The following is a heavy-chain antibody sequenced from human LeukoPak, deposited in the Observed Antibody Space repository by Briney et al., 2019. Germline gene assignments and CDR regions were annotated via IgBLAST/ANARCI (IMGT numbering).Heavy chain of an antibody. Sequence: GGSLRLSCTASGFTFGDYAMSWVRQAPGKGLEWVSVIHKNAITYYADTVKGRFTISRDNSKNMLYLQMNSLRAEDTAVYYCARGVYGSGKRGDAFDIWGQGTMVTVSS. CDR3: ARGVYGSGKRGDAFDI. J-gene: IGHJ3*02. V-gene: IGHV3-53*01. D-gene: IGHD3-10*01. CDR1: GFTFGDYA. CDR2: IHKNAIT.